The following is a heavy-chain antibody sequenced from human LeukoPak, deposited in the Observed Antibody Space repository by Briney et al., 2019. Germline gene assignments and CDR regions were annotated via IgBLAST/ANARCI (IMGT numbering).Heavy chain of an antibody. J-gene: IGHJ6*02. CDR3: AREWVGGFLTPLYYYYYGMDV. D-gene: IGHD2-15*01. V-gene: IGHV4-4*02. CDR1: GGSISSSNW. Sequence: PSETLSLTCAVSGGSISSSNWWSWVRQPPGKGLEWIGEIYHSGSTNYNPSLKSRVTISVDKSKNQFSLKLSSVTAADTAVYYCAREWVGGFLTPLYYYYYGMDVWGQGTTVTVSS. CDR2: IYHSGST.